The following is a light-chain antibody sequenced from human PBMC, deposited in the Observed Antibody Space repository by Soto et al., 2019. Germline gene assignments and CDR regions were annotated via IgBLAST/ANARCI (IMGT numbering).Light chain of an antibody. CDR3: AAWDDSLNGYL. V-gene: IGLV1-44*01. CDR1: SSNIGSKT. CDR2: SNN. J-gene: IGLJ1*01. Sequence: QAVVTQPPSTSGTPGQRVTISCSGSSSNIGSKTVNWYQHLPGSAPKLLIYSNNQRPSGVPERFSGSKSGTSASLAVSGLQSEDEADYYCAAWDDSLNGYLFGTGTKLTVL.